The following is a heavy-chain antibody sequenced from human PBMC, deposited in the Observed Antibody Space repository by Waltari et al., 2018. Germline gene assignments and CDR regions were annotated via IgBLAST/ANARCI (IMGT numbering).Heavy chain of an antibody. Sequence: EVQLVESGGGLVQPGGSLRLSCAASGFTFSSYWMSWVRPAPGKGLEWVANIKQDGSEKYYVDSVKGRFTISRDNAKNSLYLQMNSLRAEDTAVYYCARGLLWFRELFHDAFDIWGQGTMVTVSS. J-gene: IGHJ3*02. D-gene: IGHD3-10*01. CDR1: GFTFSSYW. CDR3: ARGLLWFRELFHDAFDI. CDR2: IKQDGSEK. V-gene: IGHV3-7*01.